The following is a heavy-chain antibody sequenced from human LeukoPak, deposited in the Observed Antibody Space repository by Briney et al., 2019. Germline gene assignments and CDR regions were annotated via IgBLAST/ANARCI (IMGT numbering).Heavy chain of an antibody. V-gene: IGHV4-59*01. CDR3: ARNILTAGYDAFDI. Sequence: SETLSLTCTVSGGSISSYYWSWIRQPPGKGVEWIGYIYYSGSTNYNPSLKSRVTISVDTSKNQFSLKLSSVTAADTAVYYCARNILTAGYDAFDIWGQGTMVTVSS. J-gene: IGHJ3*02. D-gene: IGHD3-9*01. CDR2: IYYSGST. CDR1: GGSISSYY.